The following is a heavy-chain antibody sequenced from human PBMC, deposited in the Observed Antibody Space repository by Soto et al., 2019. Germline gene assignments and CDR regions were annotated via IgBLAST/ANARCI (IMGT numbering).Heavy chain of an antibody. D-gene: IGHD3-10*02. CDR1: GFTLSDHF. V-gene: IGHV3-72*01. J-gene: IGHJ4*02. CDR3: VAYLSYYVH. CDR2: TKHKASSYAT. Sequence: EVQLVESGGGLVQPGGSLRLSCAVSGFTLSDHFIDWVRQAPGKGLEWVGRTKHKASSYATEYAASVKGRFTISRDDSYNSLYLQMSSLRTEDTAVYYCVAYLSYYVHWGQGTLVTVSS.